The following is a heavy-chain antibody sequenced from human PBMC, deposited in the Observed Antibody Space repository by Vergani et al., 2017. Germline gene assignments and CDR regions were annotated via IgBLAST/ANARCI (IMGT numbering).Heavy chain of an antibody. CDR2: IYTSGST. J-gene: IGHJ4*02. D-gene: IGHD3-22*01. Sequence: QVQLQESGPGLVKPSQTLSLTCTVSGGPISSGSYYWSWIRQPAGKGLEWIGRIYTSGSTNYNPSLKSRVTMSVDTSKNQFSLKLSSVTAADTAVYYCARYGETYYYDSSGYAFDYWGQGTLVTVSS. V-gene: IGHV4-61*02. CDR3: ARYGETYYYDSSGYAFDY. CDR1: GGPISSGSYY.